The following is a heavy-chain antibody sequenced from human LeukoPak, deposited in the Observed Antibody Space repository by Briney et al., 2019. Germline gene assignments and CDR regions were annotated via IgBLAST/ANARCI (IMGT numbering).Heavy chain of an antibody. CDR3: AGGPQYGGSFVD. J-gene: IGHJ4*02. CDR2: ISDSGTIT. Sequence: GGSLRLSCAASGVTFTNYEMAWVRQAPGMGLEWVSYISDSGTITKYVDAVKGRFTISRDNARNLVYLQMESLRVEDTALYYCAGGPQYGGSFVDWGQGTLVTVSS. V-gene: IGHV3-48*03. D-gene: IGHD1-26*01. CDR1: GVTFTNYE.